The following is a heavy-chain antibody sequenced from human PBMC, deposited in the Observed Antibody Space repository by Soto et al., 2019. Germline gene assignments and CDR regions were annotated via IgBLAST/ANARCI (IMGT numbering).Heavy chain of an antibody. V-gene: IGHV4-34*01. J-gene: IGHJ5*02. CDR3: ARGSSSWRHWLDP. Sequence: SETLSLTCAVYGVSFSGYYWSWIRQPPGKGLEWIGEINHSGSTNYNPSLKSRVTISVDTSKNQFSLKLSSVTAADTAVYYCARGSSSWRHWLDPWGQGTLVTVSS. D-gene: IGHD6-13*01. CDR1: GVSFSGYY. CDR2: INHSGST.